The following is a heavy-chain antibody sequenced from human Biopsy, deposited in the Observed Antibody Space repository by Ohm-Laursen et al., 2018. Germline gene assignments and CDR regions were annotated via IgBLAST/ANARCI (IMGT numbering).Heavy chain of an antibody. J-gene: IGHJ5*02. CDR2: ISYTGYT. CDR3: AGGDYFDSNGYFWFDP. V-gene: IGHV4-59*11. CDR1: GGSFTGHY. Sequence: GTLSLTWTVSGGSFTGHYWSWIRQPPGKGLEWIGHISYTGYTSYNASLKSRVTISVDTSRNHFSLRLSSLTAADTAVYYCAGGDYFDSNGYFWFDPWGQGTLVTVSS. D-gene: IGHD3-22*01.